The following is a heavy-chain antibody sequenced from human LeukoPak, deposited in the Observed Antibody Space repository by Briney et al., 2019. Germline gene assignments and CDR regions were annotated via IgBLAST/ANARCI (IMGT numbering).Heavy chain of an antibody. Sequence: GGSLRLSCAASGFTFSSYAMSWVRQAPGKGLEWVSAISGSGGSTYYADSVKGRFTISRDNSKNMLYLQMNSLRAEDTAVYYCAKDQDYGDYALDYWGQGTLVTVSS. V-gene: IGHV3-23*01. J-gene: IGHJ4*02. CDR2: ISGSGGST. CDR3: AKDQDYGDYALDY. CDR1: GFTFSSYA. D-gene: IGHD4-17*01.